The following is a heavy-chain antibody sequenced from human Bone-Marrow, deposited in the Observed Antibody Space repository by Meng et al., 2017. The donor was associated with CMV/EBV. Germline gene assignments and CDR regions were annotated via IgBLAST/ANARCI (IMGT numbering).Heavy chain of an antibody. V-gene: IGHV1-46*01. CDR3: ALDCSSTSCWGY. CDR1: GYTFTSYY. CDR2: INPSGGST. J-gene: IGHJ4*02. Sequence: ASVKVSCKASGYTFTSYYMHWVRQAPGQGLEWMGIINPSGGSTSYAQKFQGRVTMTRDTSTSTVYMELSSLRSEDTAVYYCALDCSSTSCWGYWGQGTRVTGSS. D-gene: IGHD2-2*01.